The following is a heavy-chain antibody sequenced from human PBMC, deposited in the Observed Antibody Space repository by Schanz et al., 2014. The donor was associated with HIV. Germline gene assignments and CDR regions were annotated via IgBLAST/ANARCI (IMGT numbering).Heavy chain of an antibody. Sequence: QLLESGGGLKRPGGSLRLSCITSGFTFDDCAMHWVRQAPGKGLEWVSGISWNSGSIGYADSVKGRFTISRDNAKNSLYLQMNSLRAEDTALYYCAKAKSPWTFYYYGMDVWGQGTTVTVSS. CDR1: GFTFDDCA. V-gene: IGHV3-9*01. CDR3: AKAKSPWTFYYYGMDV. CDR2: ISWNSGSI. J-gene: IGHJ6*02.